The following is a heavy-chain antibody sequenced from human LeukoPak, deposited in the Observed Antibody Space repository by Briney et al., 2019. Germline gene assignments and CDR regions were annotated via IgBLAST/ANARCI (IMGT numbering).Heavy chain of an antibody. Sequence: ASVKVSCKASGYIFTTYPIHWVRQAPGQRLEWMGWMNADNGGTIYSQKFQGRVTITRDTSASTAYVELSSLTSEDTAVYYCARGEMAYNPGGNFDYWGQGTLVTVSS. CDR1: GYIFTTYP. J-gene: IGHJ4*02. D-gene: IGHD5-24*01. V-gene: IGHV1-3*01. CDR3: ARGEMAYNPGGNFDY. CDR2: MNADNGGT.